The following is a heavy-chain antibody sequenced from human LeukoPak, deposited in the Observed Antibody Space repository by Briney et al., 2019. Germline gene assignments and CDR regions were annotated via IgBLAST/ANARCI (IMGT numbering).Heavy chain of an antibody. CDR1: RGSISSYY. V-gene: IGHV4-59*08. D-gene: IGHD1-26*01. CDR2: IYYSGST. Sequence: SETLSLTRTVSRGSISSYYWSWIRQPPAKGLEWIGYIYYSGSTNYNLSLKSRVTISVDTSKNQFSLKLSSVTAADTAVYYCARIPGKWFDPWGQGTLVTVSS. J-gene: IGHJ5*02. CDR3: ARIPGKWFDP.